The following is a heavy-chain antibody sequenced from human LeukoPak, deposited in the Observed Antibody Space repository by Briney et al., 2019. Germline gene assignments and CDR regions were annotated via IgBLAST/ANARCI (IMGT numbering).Heavy chain of an antibody. CDR3: ARDSETYDSSASTFEY. CDR1: GFTFSSYG. CDR2: IRYDGSDK. J-gene: IGHJ4*02. Sequence: PGGSLRLSCVASGFTFSSYGMHWVRQAPDKGLEWVAFIRYDGSDKYYADSVKGRFTISRDNSKNTLYLQMNSLRAEDTAMYYCARDSETYDSSASTFEYWGQGTLVTVSS. D-gene: IGHD3-22*01. V-gene: IGHV3-30*02.